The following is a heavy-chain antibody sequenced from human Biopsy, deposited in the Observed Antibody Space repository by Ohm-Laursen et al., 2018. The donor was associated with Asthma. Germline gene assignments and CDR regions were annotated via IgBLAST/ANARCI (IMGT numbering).Heavy chain of an antibody. Sequence: GSSVKVSCKASGDSFSNYAISWVRQAPRQGLEWMGGLIPVLGTADYAPMFEGGVTITADESTSTAYLELTSLRFEDTAVYYCARGYSGTDRIVYYYSGMEVWGQGTTVTVSS. CDR2: LIPVLGTA. V-gene: IGHV1-69*01. CDR3: ARGYSGTDRIVYYYSGMEV. D-gene: IGHD5-12*01. CDR1: GDSFSNYA. J-gene: IGHJ6*02.